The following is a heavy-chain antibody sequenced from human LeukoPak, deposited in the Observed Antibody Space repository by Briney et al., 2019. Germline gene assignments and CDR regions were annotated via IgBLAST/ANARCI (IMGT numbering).Heavy chain of an antibody. Sequence: ASVKVSCKASGYTFTSYGISWVRRAPGQGLEWMGWISAYNGNTNYAQKLQGRVTMTTDTSTSTAYMELRSLRSDDTAVYYCARQDRYRYYYDSSGHISHWGQGTLVTVSS. J-gene: IGHJ1*01. CDR2: ISAYNGNT. CDR3: ARQDRYRYYYDSSGHISH. D-gene: IGHD3-22*01. CDR1: GYTFTSYG. V-gene: IGHV1-18*01.